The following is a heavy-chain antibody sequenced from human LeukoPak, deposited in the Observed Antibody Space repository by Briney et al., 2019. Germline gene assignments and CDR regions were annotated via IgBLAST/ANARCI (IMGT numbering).Heavy chain of an antibody. CDR3: ARVNCSSTSCREYYFDY. V-gene: IGHV6-1*01. CDR2: TYYRSKWYN. CDR1: GDSVSSNSAA. J-gene: IGHJ4*02. D-gene: IGHD2-2*01. Sequence: SQTLSLTCAISGDSVSSNSAAWNWIRQSPSRGLEWPGRTYYRSKWYNDYAVSVKSRITINPDTSKNQFSLQLNSVTPEDTAVYYCARVNCSSTSCREYYFDYWGQGTLVTVSS.